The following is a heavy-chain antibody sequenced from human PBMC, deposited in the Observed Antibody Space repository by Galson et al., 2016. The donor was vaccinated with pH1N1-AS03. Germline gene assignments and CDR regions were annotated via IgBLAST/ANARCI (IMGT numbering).Heavy chain of an antibody. CDR1: GFTFRSYV. D-gene: IGHD3-22*01. J-gene: IGHJ4*02. CDR3: ARDQDYYDSSGNYDY. V-gene: IGHV3-30*04. CDR2: ISNDGSHQ. Sequence: SLRLSCAASGFTFRSYVTHWVRQAPGKGLEWVAVISNDGSHQFSADSVKGRFTISRDNSKNTLYLQMNRLRAEDTAVYYCARDQDYYDSSGNYDYWGQGTLVTVSS.